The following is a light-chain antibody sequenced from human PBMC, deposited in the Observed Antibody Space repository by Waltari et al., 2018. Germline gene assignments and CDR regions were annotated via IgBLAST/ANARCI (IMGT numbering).Light chain of an antibody. CDR1: SGHTSNV. V-gene: IGLV4-69*01. Sequence: QLVLTQSPSASASLGASVKLTCTLSSGHTSNVIAWHQQQPEKGPRYLMKVYSAGSHSKGDGIPDRFSGSSSGAERYLTISSVQSGDEADYYCQTGGHGTWVFGGGTKLTVL. J-gene: IGLJ3*02. CDR2: VYSAGSH. CDR3: QTGGHGTWV.